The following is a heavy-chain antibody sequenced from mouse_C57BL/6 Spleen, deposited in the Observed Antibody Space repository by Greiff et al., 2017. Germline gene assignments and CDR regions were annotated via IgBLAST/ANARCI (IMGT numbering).Heavy chain of an antibody. CDR3: ARVYYYGSSPYYAMDY. CDR2: IFPGSGST. Sequence: VQVVESGPELVKPGASVKISCKASGYTFTDYYINWVKQRPGQGLEWIGWIFPGSGSTYYNEKFKGKATLTVDKSSSTAYMLLSSLTSEDSAVYFCARVYYYGSSPYYAMDYWGQGTSVTVSS. J-gene: IGHJ4*01. CDR1: GYTFTDYY. V-gene: IGHV1-75*01. D-gene: IGHD1-1*01.